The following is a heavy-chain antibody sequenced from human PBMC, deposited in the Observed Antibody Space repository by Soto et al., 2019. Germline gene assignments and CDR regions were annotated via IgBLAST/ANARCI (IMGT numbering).Heavy chain of an antibody. D-gene: IGHD2-8*01. CDR2: ISGYNGDT. Sequence: QGQLVQSGPEVKKSGASVKVSCKASGYTFSRYGISWVRQAPGQGLEWMGWISGYNGDTKYAQKVQGRVTMTIDTSTYTAYKELRSLTSDDTAIYYCAKNGQPPYYYYVMDVWGQGTTVTVSS. V-gene: IGHV1-18*01. CDR1: GYTFSRYG. CDR3: AKNGQPPYYYYVMDV. J-gene: IGHJ6*02.